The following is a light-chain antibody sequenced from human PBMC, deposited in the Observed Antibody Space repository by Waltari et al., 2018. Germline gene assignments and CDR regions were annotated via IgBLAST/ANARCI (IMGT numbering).Light chain of an antibody. CDR1: QSVTSN. J-gene: IGKJ1*01. Sequence: EIVMTQSPATLSVSPGERATLSCRASQSVTSNSAWYQQKPGQAPRLLIYRASTRATGFPARFSGSGSGTEFTLTISSLQPEDFAVYHCHQYNDWPRTFGQGTKVEIK. CDR3: HQYNDWPRT. V-gene: IGKV3-15*01. CDR2: RAS.